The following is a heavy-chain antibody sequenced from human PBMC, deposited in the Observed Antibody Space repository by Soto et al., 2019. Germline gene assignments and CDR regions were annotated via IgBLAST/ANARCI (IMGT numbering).Heavy chain of an antibody. CDR3: ARIGLMYYCDSSGYYFLDY. CDR1: GCTFTSYG. D-gene: IGHD3-22*01. V-gene: IGHV1-18*04. CDR2: ISAYNGNT. Sequence: ASVKVSCKASGCTFTSYGSSWVRQAPGQGLEWMGWISAYNGNTNYAQKLQGRVTMTTDTSTSTAYMELRSLRSDDTAVYYCARIGLMYYCDSSGYYFLDYWGQGTLVTVSS. J-gene: IGHJ4*02.